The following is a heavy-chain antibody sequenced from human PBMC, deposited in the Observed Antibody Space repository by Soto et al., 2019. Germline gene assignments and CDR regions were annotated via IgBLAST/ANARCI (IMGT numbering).Heavy chain of an antibody. J-gene: IGHJ4*02. CDR3: ARVRGTAGKRYFDY. CDR2: TYYSGST. Sequence: PSETLSLTCTASGGSMIIYYWNWIRHPPGKGLEWIGYTYYSGSTTYNPSLKSRVTISVDSSKNQFSLKLSSVTAADTAVYYCARVRGTAGKRYFDYWGQGTLVTVSS. V-gene: IGHV4-59*01. D-gene: IGHD6-13*01. CDR1: GGSMIIYY.